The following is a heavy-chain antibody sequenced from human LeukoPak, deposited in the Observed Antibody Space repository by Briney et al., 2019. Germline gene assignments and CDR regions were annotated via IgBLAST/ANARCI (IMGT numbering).Heavy chain of an antibody. Sequence: GGSLRLSCAAPGFTFSSYSMNWVRQAPGKGLEWVSSISSSSSYIYYADSVKGRFTISRDNAKNSLYLQMNSLRAEDTAVYYCARSTRALVPTADDAFDIWGQGTMVTVSS. V-gene: IGHV3-21*01. J-gene: IGHJ3*02. CDR3: ARSTRALVPTADDAFDI. D-gene: IGHD2-2*01. CDR1: GFTFSSYS. CDR2: ISSSSSYI.